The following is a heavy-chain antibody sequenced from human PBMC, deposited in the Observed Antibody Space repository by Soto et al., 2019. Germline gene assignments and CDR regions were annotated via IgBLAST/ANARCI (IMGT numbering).Heavy chain of an antibody. CDR2: ISGSGGST. D-gene: IGHD1-26*01. Sequence: EVQLLESGGGLVQPGGSLRLSCAASGFTFSSYAMIWVRQAPGKGLEWVSGISGSGGSTYYADSVKGRFTISRDNSKNTLYLQMNSLRAEDTAVYYCAKDLLSGSYHRFDYWGQGTLVTVSS. V-gene: IGHV3-23*01. CDR1: GFTFSSYA. CDR3: AKDLLSGSYHRFDY. J-gene: IGHJ4*02.